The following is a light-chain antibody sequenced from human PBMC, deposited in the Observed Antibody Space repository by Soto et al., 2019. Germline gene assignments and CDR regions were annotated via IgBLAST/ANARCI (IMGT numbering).Light chain of an antibody. J-gene: IGKJ1*01. CDR3: QQSYSIPRT. CDR1: QTIGTY. V-gene: IGKV1-39*01. CDR2: AVS. Sequence: DIQMTQSPSSLSASIRDRVTITCRASQTIGTYLYWYQHKAGEAPKLLIFAVSILRGGVPSRFSGSGSGTYFTLTISSLQPEDIATYYCQQSYSIPRTFGQGTKVEMK.